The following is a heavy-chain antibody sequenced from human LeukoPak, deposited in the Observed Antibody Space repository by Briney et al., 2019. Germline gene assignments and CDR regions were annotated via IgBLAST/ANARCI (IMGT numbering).Heavy chain of an antibody. Sequence: ASVKVSCKASGYTFTGYYMHWVRQAPGQGLEWMGWINPNSGGTNYAQKFQGRVTTTRDTSISTAYMELSRLRSDDTAVYYCARGYSYGYQHFDYWGQGTLDTVSS. CDR3: ARGYSYGYQHFDY. CDR1: GYTFTGYY. J-gene: IGHJ4*02. V-gene: IGHV1-2*02. CDR2: INPNSGGT. D-gene: IGHD5-18*01.